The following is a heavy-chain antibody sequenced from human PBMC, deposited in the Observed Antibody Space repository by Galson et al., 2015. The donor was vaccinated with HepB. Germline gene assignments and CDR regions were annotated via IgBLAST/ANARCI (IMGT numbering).Heavy chain of an antibody. V-gene: IGHV3-20*04. Sequence: SLRLSCAASGFTFDDYGMSWVRQAPGKGLEWVSGINWNGGSTGYADSVKGRFTISRDNAKNSLYLQMNSLRAEDTALYYCARATRGYYYTYFDYWGQGTLVTVSS. D-gene: IGHD3-22*01. CDR1: GFTFDDYG. CDR3: ARATRGYYYTYFDY. CDR2: INWNGGST. J-gene: IGHJ4*02.